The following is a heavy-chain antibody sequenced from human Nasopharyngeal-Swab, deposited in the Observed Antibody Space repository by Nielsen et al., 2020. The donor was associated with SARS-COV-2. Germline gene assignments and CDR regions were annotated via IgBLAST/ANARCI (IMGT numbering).Heavy chain of an antibody. D-gene: IGHD3-22*01. CDR2: IDPNTGDT. J-gene: IGHJ4*02. V-gene: IGHV1-2*02. CDR3: ARDYYDNYDSDY. Sequence: VKVSCKTSGYTFTDYYIHWVRQVPGQGLEWVGCIDPNTGDTKYTQKFQGRVTVTRDTSRSTAYIELSRLRSDDTAVYYCARDYYDNYDSDYWGQGTLVTVSS. CDR1: GYTFTDYY.